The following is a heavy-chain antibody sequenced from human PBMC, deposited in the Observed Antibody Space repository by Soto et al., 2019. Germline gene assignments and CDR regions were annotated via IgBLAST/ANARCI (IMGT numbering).Heavy chain of an antibody. CDR1: RFPYNTNGEG. D-gene: IGHD6-13*01. J-gene: IGHJ4*02. CDR2: IYWDDDK. Sequence: TQTVGITCTFSRFPYNTNGEGVGWIRQPPGKALEWLALIYWDDDKRYSPSLKSRLTITKDTSKNQVALTMTNMDPVDTAKYYCAYLYSSSWFDYLGQGTLVT. CDR3: AYLYSSSWFDY. V-gene: IGHV2-5*02.